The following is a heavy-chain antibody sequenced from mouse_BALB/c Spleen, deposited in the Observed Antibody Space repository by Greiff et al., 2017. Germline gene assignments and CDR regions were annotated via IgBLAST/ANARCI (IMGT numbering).Heavy chain of an antibody. CDR3: ARAPITAVENYYAMDY. CDR2: IWAGGST. J-gene: IGHJ4*01. D-gene: IGHD1-1*01. V-gene: IGHV2-9*02. Sequence: VKLQESGPGLVAPSQSLSITCTVSGFSLTSYGVHWVRQPPGKGLEWLGVIWAGGSTTYNSALMSSLSISKDNSKSQVFLKMNSLQTDDTAMYYCARAPITAVENYYAMDYWGQGTSVTVSS. CDR1: GFSLTSYG.